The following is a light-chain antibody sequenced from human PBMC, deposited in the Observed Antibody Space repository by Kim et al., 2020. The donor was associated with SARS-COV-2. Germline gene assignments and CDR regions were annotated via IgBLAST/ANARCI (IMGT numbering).Light chain of an antibody. Sequence: LSPVESASPTCRAIQSVRSYLCWSRQKPGTPPRPLIYDTSTRAPAIPAWISGSGSGTDFTLPFSSLEPEDFVIYYCQQGTGWPLSVGGGTQVDIQ. CDR2: DTS. J-gene: IGKJ4*01. CDR1: QSVRSY. V-gene: IGKV3-11*01. CDR3: QQGTGWPLS.